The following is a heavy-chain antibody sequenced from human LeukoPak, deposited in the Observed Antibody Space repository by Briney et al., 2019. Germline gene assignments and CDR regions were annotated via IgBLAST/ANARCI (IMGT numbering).Heavy chain of an antibody. V-gene: IGHV3-15*01. CDR1: GFTFSNAW. Sequence: GGSLRLSCAASGFTFSNAWMSGVRQAPGEGREWGGSIKSKTDGGTTDYAAPVKGRFTISRDDSNNTLYLQMNSLKTEDTAVYYCATEGAWVNLDYWGQGTLVTVSS. CDR2: IKSKTDGGTT. J-gene: IGHJ4*02. CDR3: ATEGAWVNLDY. D-gene: IGHD1-14*01.